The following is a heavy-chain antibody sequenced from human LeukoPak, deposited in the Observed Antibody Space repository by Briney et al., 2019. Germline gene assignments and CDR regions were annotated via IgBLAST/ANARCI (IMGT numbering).Heavy chain of an antibody. D-gene: IGHD4/OR15-4a*01. CDR1: GFTFSSYA. V-gene: IGHV3-23*01. CDR3: ARRAGAYSHPYDY. Sequence: GGSLTLSCAVSGFTFSSYAMSWVRQAPGKGREWVSAISGSDGSTYYADSVKGRFTISRDNSKNTLYLQMNSLRAEDTAVYYCARRAGAYSHPYDYWGQGTLVTVSS. J-gene: IGHJ4*02. CDR2: ISGSDGST.